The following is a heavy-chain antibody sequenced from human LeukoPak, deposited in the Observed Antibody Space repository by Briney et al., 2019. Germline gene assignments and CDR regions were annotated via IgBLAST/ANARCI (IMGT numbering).Heavy chain of an antibody. CDR3: TRGGGGRGWYDY. D-gene: IGHD6-19*01. CDR1: GFTFGDYA. V-gene: IGHV3-49*04. J-gene: IGHJ4*02. Sequence: GRSLRLSCTASGFTFGDYAMGWVRQAPGKGLEWVYIIRSKASGGTTEYAASVEDRFTISRDDSKRIAYLQMNSLTTEDTAVYFCTRGGGGRGWYDYWGQGSLVTVSS. CDR2: IRSKASGGTT.